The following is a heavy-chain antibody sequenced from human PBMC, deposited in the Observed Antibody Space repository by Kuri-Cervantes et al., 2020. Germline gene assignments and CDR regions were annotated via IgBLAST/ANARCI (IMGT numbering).Heavy chain of an antibody. D-gene: IGHD3-10*01. Sequence: ASVKVSCKASGYTFTSYGISWVRQATGQGLEWMGWMNPNSGNTGYAQKFQGRVTMTRNTSISTAYMELSSLRSEDTAVYYCARGLGSGSYYYYYYGPDARGQGTTVSVSS. V-gene: IGHV1-8*02. J-gene: IGHJ6*02. CDR2: MNPNSGNT. CDR3: ARGLGSGSYYYYYYGPDA. CDR1: GYTFTSYG.